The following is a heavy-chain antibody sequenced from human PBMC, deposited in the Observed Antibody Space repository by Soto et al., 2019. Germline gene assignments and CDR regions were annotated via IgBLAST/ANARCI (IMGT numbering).Heavy chain of an antibody. V-gene: IGHV3-15*01. CDR1: GFTFSSYA. Sequence: GGSLRLSCAASGFTFSSYAMSWVRQAPGKGLEWVGRIKSKTDGGTTDYAAPVKGRFTISRDDSKNTLYLQMNSLKTEDTAVYYCTTDCSGGSCYSNYFDYWGQGTLVTVSS. J-gene: IGHJ4*02. CDR3: TTDCSGGSCYSNYFDY. D-gene: IGHD2-15*01. CDR2: IKSKTDGGTT.